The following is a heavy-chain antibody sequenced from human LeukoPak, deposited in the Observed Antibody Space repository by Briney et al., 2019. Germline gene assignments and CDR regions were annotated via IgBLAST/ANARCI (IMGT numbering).Heavy chain of an antibody. CDR2: MNPNSGNT. J-gene: IGHJ6*03. CDR3: ARGRRDYVVYYYYYMDV. CDR1: GYIFTTYD. V-gene: IGHV1-8*01. D-gene: IGHD4-17*01. Sequence: GASVKVSCKASGYIFTTYDINWVRQATGQGLEWMGWMNPNSGNTGYAQKFQGRVTITRNTSISTAYMELSSLRSEDTAVYYCARGRRDYVVYYYYYMDVWGKGTTVTVSS.